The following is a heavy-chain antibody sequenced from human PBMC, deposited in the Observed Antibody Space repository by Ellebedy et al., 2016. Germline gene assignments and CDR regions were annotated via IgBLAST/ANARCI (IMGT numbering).Heavy chain of an antibody. CDR3: ARVVFLRRDGVDY. D-gene: IGHD5-24*01. CDR1: GFTFSSYA. CDR2: ISYDGSNK. J-gene: IGHJ4*02. Sequence: GGSLRLXXAASGFTFSSYAMHWVRQAPGKGLEWVAVISYDGSNKYYADSVKGRFTISRDNSKNTLYLQMNSLRAEDTAVYYCARVVFLRRDGVDYWGQGTLVTVSS. V-gene: IGHV3-30-3*01.